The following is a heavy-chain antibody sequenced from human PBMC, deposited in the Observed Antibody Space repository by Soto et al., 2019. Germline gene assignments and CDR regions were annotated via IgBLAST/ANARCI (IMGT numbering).Heavy chain of an antibody. V-gene: IGHV4-59*08. CDR1: GGSISSYY. CDR2: IYYSGST. J-gene: IGHJ6*03. D-gene: IGHD3-9*01. Sequence: SETLSLTCTVSGGSISSYYWSWIRQPPGKGLEWIGYIYYSGSTYYNPSLKSRVTISVDTSKNQFSLKLSSVTAADTAVYYCARRAHVLRYFDREYYYYYYMDVWGKGTTVTVSS. CDR3: ARRAHVLRYFDREYYYYYYMDV.